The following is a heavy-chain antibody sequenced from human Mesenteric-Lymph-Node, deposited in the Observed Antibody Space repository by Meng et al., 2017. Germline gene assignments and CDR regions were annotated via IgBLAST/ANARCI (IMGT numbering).Heavy chain of an antibody. D-gene: IGHD3-10*01. CDR1: GGSFSGYY. V-gene: IGHV4-34*01. Sequence: QGQLKQGGAGLLRPSETLSLPCAVYGGSFSGYYWSWIRQPPGKGLEWIGEINHSGDTDYNPSLKSRVTISRDTSKNQFSLKLTSVTATDTAVYYCARALEYTGSYFYWGQGTLVTVSS. CDR3: ARALEYTGSYFY. J-gene: IGHJ4*02. CDR2: INHSGDT.